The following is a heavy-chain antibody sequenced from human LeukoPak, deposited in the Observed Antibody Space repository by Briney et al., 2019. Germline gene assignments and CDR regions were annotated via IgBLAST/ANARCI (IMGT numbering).Heavy chain of an antibody. J-gene: IGHJ6*02. CDR3: ASSTYYDFWSGYPPYYYGMDV. CDR2: IYSGGST. V-gene: IGHV3-NL1*01. Sequence: GGSLRLSCAASGFTFSNYGMHWVRQAPGKGLEWVSVIYSGGSTYYADSVKGRFTISRDNSKNTLYLQMNSLRAEDTAVYYCASSTYYDFWSGYPPYYYGMDVWGQGTTVTVSS. D-gene: IGHD3-3*01. CDR1: GFTFSNYG.